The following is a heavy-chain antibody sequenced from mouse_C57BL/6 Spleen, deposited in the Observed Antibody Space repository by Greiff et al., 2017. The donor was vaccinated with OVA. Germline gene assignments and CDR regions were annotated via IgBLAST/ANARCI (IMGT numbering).Heavy chain of an antibody. CDR1: GFTFSSYG. CDR3: ARHSSGYGAMDY. D-gene: IGHD3-2*02. CDR2: ISSGGSYT. V-gene: IGHV5-6*01. Sequence: EVMLVESGGDLVKPGGSLKLSCAASGFTFSSYGMSWVRQTPDKRLEWVATISSGGSYTYYPDSVKGRFTISRDNAKNTLYLQMSSLKSEDTAMNYCARHSSGYGAMDYWGQGTSVTVSS. J-gene: IGHJ4*01.